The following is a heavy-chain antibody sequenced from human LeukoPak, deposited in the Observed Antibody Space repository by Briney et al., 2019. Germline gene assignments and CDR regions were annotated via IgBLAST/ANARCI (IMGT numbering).Heavy chain of an antibody. V-gene: IGHV4-4*07. J-gene: IGHJ4*02. CDR2: IYYSGST. CDR3: ARALAGASSLYYFDY. CDR1: GASISNYY. D-gene: IGHD2/OR15-2a*01. Sequence: SETLSLTCTVSGASISNYYWSWIRQPAGKGLGWIASIYYSGSTYYNPSLKSRVTISVDTSKNQFSLKLSSVTAADTAVYYCARALAGASSLYYFDYWGQGTLVTVSS.